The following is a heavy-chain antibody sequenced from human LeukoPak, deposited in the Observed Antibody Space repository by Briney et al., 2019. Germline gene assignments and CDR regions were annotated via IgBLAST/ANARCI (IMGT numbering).Heavy chain of an antibody. Sequence: GESLKISCKGSGYSFPNYWIGWVRQMPGKGLEWMGIIYPGDSDTRYSPSFQDQVTISVDKSISTAHLQWSGLKASDTAMYYCARGPYAYTSSATLGSYNWFDPWGQGSLVTVSS. V-gene: IGHV5-51*01. CDR2: IYPGDSDT. CDR1: GYSFPNYW. J-gene: IGHJ5*02. CDR3: ARGPYAYTSSATLGSYNWFDP. D-gene: IGHD2-2*02.